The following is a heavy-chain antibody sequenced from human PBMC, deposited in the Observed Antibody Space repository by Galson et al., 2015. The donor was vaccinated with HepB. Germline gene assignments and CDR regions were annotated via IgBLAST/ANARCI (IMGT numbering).Heavy chain of an antibody. CDR2: ISYDGSNK. J-gene: IGHJ4*02. V-gene: IGHV3-30-3*01. CDR1: GFTFSSYA. D-gene: IGHD2/OR15-2a*01. CDR3: ARDYLSF. Sequence: SLRLSCAASGFTFSSYAMHWVRQAPGKGLEWVAVISYDGSNKYYADSVKGRFTISRDNSKNTLYLQMNSLRAEDTAVYYCARDYLSFWGQGTLVTVSS.